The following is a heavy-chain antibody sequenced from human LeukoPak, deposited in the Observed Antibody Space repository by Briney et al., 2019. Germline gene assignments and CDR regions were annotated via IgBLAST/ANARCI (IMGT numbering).Heavy chain of an antibody. CDR3: ARDSDIVVVPAATFDY. D-gene: IGHD2-2*01. CDR2: ISSSSSTI. J-gene: IGHJ4*02. Sequence: GGSLRLSCAASGFTFSSYSMNWVRQAPGKGLEWVSYISSSSSTIYYADSVKGRFTVSRDNAKNSLYLQMNSLRAEDTAVYYCARDSDIVVVPAATFDYWGQGTLVTVSS. V-gene: IGHV3-48*01. CDR1: GFTFSSYS.